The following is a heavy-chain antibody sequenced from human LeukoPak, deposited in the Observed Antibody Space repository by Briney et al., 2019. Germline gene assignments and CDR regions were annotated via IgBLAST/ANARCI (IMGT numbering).Heavy chain of an antibody. CDR2: IYHSGST. V-gene: IGHV4-59*04. Sequence: PSETLSLTCTVSGGSISSYYWGWIRQPPGKGLEWIGYIYHSGSTYYNPSLKSRVTISVDTSKNQFSLKLSSVTAADTAVYYCAKSSWSLFDPWGQGTLVTVSS. CDR1: GGSISSYY. D-gene: IGHD3-10*01. J-gene: IGHJ5*02. CDR3: AKSSWSLFDP.